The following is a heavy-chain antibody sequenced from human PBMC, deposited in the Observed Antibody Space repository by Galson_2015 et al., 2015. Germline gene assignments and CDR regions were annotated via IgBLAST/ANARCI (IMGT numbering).Heavy chain of an antibody. Sequence: ALRLSCAASGFTFRDYYMSWVRQAPGKGLEWVSSISTSGSEINYADSVKGRFTIYRDTAKNSLVLQMTSLRAYDTAVYFCARQVAIYGLFDYWGRGTLVTVSS. CDR1: GFTFRDYY. CDR2: ISTSGSEI. V-gene: IGHV3-11*01. J-gene: IGHJ4*02. D-gene: IGHD4-17*01. CDR3: ARQVAIYGLFDY.